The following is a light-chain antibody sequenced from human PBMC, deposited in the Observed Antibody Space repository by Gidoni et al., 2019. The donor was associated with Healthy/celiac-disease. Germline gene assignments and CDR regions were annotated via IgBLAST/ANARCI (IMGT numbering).Light chain of an antibody. CDR1: QSISSY. J-gene: IGKJ5*01. CDR3: QQSYSTPFT. CDR2: AAS. Sequence: DLEMPQSPSSLSASVGDRVTITCRESQSISSYLHWYQQKPGKAPTLLIYAASSLQSGVPSRFSGSGAGTDFTLTISSLQPEDFATYYCQQSYSTPFTFGQGTRLEIK. V-gene: IGKV1-39*01.